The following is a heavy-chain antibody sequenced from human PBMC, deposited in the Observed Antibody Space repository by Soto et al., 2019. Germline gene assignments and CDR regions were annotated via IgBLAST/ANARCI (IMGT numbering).Heavy chain of an antibody. CDR3: ARDVTTVTTRKTHNWFDP. D-gene: IGHD4-4*01. J-gene: IGHJ5*02. Sequence: QVQLQESGPGLVKPSETLSLTCTVSGGSISSYYWSWIRQPPGKGLEWIGYIYYSGSTNYNPSLKSRVTISVDTSKNQCSLKLSSVTDADTAVYYCARDVTTVTTRKTHNWFDPWGQGTLVTVSS. V-gene: IGHV4-59*01. CDR1: GGSISSYY. CDR2: IYYSGST.